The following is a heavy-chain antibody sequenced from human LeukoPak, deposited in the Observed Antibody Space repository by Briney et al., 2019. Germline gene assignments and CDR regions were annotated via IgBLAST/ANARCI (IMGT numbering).Heavy chain of an antibody. CDR3: TRHGYSGYDVDY. J-gene: IGHJ4*02. V-gene: IGHV3-73*01. D-gene: IGHD5-12*01. CDR1: GFTFSGSV. CDR2: IRSKANSYAT. Sequence: VGGLKVSRASSGFTFSGSVMHGVRQAAGKGVEGVGRIRSKANSYATAYAPSVKGRFTISRDDSKNTAYLQMNGLKTEDTAVYYCTRHGYSGYDVDYWGQGTLVTVSS.